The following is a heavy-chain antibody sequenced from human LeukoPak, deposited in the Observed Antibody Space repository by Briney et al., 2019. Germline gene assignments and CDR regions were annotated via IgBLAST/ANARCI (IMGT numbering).Heavy chain of an antibody. CDR3: ARDPSSFDP. Sequence: GGSLRLSCAASGFTFSSYSMNWVRQAPGKGLEWVSSISSSSNYIYYADSVKGRFTISRDNAKNSLYLQMNSLRAEDTAVYYCARDPSSFDPWGQGTLVTVSS. CDR1: GFTFSSYS. V-gene: IGHV3-21*01. J-gene: IGHJ5*02. CDR2: ISSSSNYI.